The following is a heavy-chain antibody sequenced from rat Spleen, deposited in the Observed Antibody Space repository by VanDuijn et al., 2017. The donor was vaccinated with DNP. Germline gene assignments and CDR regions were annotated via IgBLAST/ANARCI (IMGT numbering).Heavy chain of an antibody. V-gene: IGHV5-46*01. CDR1: GFTFSSFP. CDR2: ISNTGDST. D-gene: IGHD1-4*01. J-gene: IGHJ2*01. CDR3: TRGSSLPGYLDY. Sequence: EVQLVESGGGSVQPGRSMKLSCAASGFTFSSFPMAWVRQAPTTGLDWVATISNTGDSTYYRDSVKGRFTISRDNGESSLYLQMNSLWSEDTATYYCTRGSSLPGYLDYWGQGVLVTVSS.